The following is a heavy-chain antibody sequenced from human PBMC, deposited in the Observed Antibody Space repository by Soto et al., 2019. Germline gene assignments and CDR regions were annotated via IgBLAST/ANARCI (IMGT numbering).Heavy chain of an antibody. CDR1: GDSSTSGVHY. CDR3: ARDRVMLTFGGASEEWGIDS. J-gene: IGHJ4*02. CDR2: IFYSGPT. Sequence: QVQLQESGPGLVKPSQTLSLTCTVSGDSSTSGVHYWSWIRQLPGKGPEWIGYIFYSGPTYYNPSLKSRVTISVDTSKNQFSLKLNSVTAADTAVYYCARDRVMLTFGGASEEWGIDSWGQGTLVTVSS. V-gene: IGHV4-31*03. D-gene: IGHD3-16*01.